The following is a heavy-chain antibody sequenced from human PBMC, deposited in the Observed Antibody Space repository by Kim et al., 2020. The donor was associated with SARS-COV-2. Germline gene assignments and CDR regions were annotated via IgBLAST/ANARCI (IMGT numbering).Heavy chain of an antibody. D-gene: IGHD6-13*01. V-gene: IGHV3-30*04. CDR1: GFTFSSYA. Sequence: GGSLRLSCAASGFTFSSYAMHWVRQAPGKGLEWVAVISYDGSNKYYADSVKGRFTISRDNSKNTLYLQMNSLRAEDTAVYYCARDRNARIAAAGPVRDYYYYYGMDVWGQGTTVTVSS. CDR2: ISYDGSNK. J-gene: IGHJ6*02. CDR3: ARDRNARIAAAGPVRDYYYYYGMDV.